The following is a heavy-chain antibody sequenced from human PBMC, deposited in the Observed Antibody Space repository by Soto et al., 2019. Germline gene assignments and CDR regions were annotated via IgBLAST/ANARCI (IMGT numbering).Heavy chain of an antibody. CDR3: TTLNYGVDV. J-gene: IGHJ6*02. Sequence: GGSLRLSCATSGFSFSNAWMSWVRQLPGKGLEWVGHIKSETDGGTADYAAPVKGRFTISRDDSKNTLYLQMNSLKTEDTAMFYCTTLNYGVDVWGQGTTVTVSS. CDR2: IKSETDGGTA. V-gene: IGHV3-15*01. CDR1: GFSFSNAW.